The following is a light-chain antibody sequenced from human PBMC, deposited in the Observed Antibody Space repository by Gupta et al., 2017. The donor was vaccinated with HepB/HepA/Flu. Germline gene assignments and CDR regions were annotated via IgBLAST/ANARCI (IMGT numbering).Light chain of an antibody. CDR1: QSLVHTDGYIY. CDR2: KVS. J-gene: IGKJ1*01. CDR3: MQGKFWRT. Sequence: EVVMTQSPLSLPVTLGQSASISCKSSQSLVHTDGYIYLNWFHQRPGQSPRRIIYKVSNRDSGVTDRFSGSGSGNDFTLKSSRGEDEDVGVYYCMQGKFWRTFGQGTKVEI. V-gene: IGKV2-30*02.